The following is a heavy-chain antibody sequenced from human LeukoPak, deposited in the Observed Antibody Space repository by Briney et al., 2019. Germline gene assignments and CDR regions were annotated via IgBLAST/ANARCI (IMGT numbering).Heavy chain of an antibody. CDR2: ISGSGGST. CDR3: AKDRTGFSSGWTLDY. V-gene: IGHV3-23*01. Sequence: PGRSLRLSCAASGFTFSNYGLSWVRQAPGKGLEWVSVISGSGGSTYYADSVKGRFTISRDNSQNTLYLQMNSLRAEDTAVYYCAKDRTGFSSGWTLDYWGAGTLVTVSS. D-gene: IGHD6-19*01. J-gene: IGHJ4*02. CDR1: GFTFSNYG.